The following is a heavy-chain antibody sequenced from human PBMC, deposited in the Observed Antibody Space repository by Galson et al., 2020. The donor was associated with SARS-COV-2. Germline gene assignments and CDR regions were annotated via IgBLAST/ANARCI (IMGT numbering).Heavy chain of an antibody. Sequence: SETLSLTCTVSGGSISSGSYYWSWIRQPAGKGLEWIGRIYTSGSTNYNPSLKSRVTISVDTSKNQLSLKLSSVTAADTAVYYCAREGREGYCSSTSCYKSDSSSWLFDYWGQGTLVTVSS. CDR2: IYTSGST. CDR3: AREGREGYCSSTSCYKSDSSSWLFDY. D-gene: IGHD2-2*02. CDR1: GGSISSGSYY. V-gene: IGHV4-61*02. J-gene: IGHJ4*02.